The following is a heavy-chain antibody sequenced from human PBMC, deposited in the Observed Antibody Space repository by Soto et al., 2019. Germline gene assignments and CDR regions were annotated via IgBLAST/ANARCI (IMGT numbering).Heavy chain of an antibody. CDR3: ARVDYIWGSYRYTDDAFDI. CDR2: ISSSGSTI. J-gene: IGHJ3*02. D-gene: IGHD3-16*02. Sequence: ALRLSCAASGFTFSDYYMSWIRQAPGKGLEWVSYISSSGSTIYYADSVKGRFTISRDNAKNSLYLQMNSLRAEDTAVYYCARVDYIWGSYRYTDDAFDIWGQGTTVTVS. CDR1: GFTFSDYY. V-gene: IGHV3-11*01.